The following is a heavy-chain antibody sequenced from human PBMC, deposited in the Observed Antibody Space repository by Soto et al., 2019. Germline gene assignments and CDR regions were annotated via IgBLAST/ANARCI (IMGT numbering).Heavy chain of an antibody. D-gene: IGHD3-3*01. V-gene: IGHV4-30-4*01. CDR3: ARDRAYYDFWSGPPHYYYYGMDV. Sequence: TQAHTCTVSDGSMISGDYYWSWISQPPGEGLEWIVCIYYSGTTYYNPSLKSRVTISVDTSKNQFSLKLSSVTAADTAVYYCARDRAYYDFWSGPPHYYYYGMDVWGQGTTVPVSS. J-gene: IGHJ6*02. CDR2: IYYSGTT. CDR1: DGSMISGDYY.